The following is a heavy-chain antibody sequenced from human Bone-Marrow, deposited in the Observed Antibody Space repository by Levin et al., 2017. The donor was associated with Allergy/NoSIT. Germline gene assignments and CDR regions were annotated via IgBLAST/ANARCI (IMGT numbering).Heavy chain of an antibody. CDR1: GFTFSDHY. J-gene: IGHJ6*02. V-gene: IGHV3-11*01. Sequence: GGSLRLSCAASGFTFSDHYMTWIRQRPGKGLEWVSYISSSGFIIHYADSVKGRVTISRDNAKKSMYLEMNSLGGEDTAVYYCARSSKSGFYYGLDVWGQGTTVTVFS. D-gene: IGHD4-11*01. CDR2: ISSSGFII. CDR3: ARSSKSGFYYGLDV.